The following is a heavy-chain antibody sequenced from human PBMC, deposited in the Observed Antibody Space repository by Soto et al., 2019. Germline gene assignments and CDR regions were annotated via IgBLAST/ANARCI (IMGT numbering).Heavy chain of an antibody. CDR1: GGSFSGYY. Sequence: SETLSLTCAVYGGSFSGYYWSWIRQPPGKGLEWIGEINHSGSTNYNPSLKSRVTISVDTSKNQFSLKLSSLRSEDTAVYYCARDLGYSYGPHEGWFDPWGQGTLVTVSS. V-gene: IGHV4-34*01. CDR3: ARDLGYSYGPHEGWFDP. D-gene: IGHD5-18*01. CDR2: INHSGST. J-gene: IGHJ5*02.